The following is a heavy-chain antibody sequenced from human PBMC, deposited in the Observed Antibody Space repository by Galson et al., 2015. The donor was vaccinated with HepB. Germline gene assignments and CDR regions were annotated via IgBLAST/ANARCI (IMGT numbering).Heavy chain of an antibody. CDR1: GFTFSSYA. Sequence: SLRLSCAASGFTFSSYAMHWVRQAPGKGLEWVAVIPYDGSNKYYADSVKGRFTISRDNSKNTLYLQMNSLRAEDTAVYYCARGIVVVVAATDNWFDPWGQGTLVTVSS. CDR2: IPYDGSNK. J-gene: IGHJ5*02. V-gene: IGHV3-30*04. D-gene: IGHD2-15*01. CDR3: ARGIVVVVAATDNWFDP.